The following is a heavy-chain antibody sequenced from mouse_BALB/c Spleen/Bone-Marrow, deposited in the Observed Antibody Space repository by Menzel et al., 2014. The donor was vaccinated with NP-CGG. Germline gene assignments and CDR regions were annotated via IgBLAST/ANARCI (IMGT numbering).Heavy chain of an antibody. CDR2: INPSTGYT. Sequence: VMLVESGAELAKPGASVKMSYKASGYTFTIYWMHWVKQRPGQGLEWIGYINPSTGYTEYNQKFKDKATLTADKSSSTAYMQLSSLTSEDSAVYYCARYGGRSYDGFAYWGQGTLVTVSA. CDR3: ARYGGRSYDGFAY. D-gene: IGHD2-12*01. CDR1: GYTFTIYW. J-gene: IGHJ3*01. V-gene: IGHV1-7*01.